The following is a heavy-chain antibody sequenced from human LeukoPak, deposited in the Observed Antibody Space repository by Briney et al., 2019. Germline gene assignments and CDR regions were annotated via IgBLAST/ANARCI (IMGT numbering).Heavy chain of an antibody. V-gene: IGHV1-2*02. CDR2: INPNTGGT. CDR1: GYTFTGYF. J-gene: IGHJ6*03. D-gene: IGHD2-21*01. CDR3: ARAIYSRPGPYYHLYYLDV. Sequence: ASVKVSCKASGYTFTGYFVHWVRQAPGQGLQWMGWINPNTGGTNYAQKFQGRVTMTRDTSISTAYMELSSLRSEDTAVYYCARAIYSRPGPYYHLYYLDVWGKGTTVTVSS.